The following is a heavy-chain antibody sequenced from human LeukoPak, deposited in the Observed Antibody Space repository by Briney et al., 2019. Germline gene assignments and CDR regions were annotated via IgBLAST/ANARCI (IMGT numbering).Heavy chain of an antibody. D-gene: IGHD1-1*01. CDR1: GDSFSSNSAA. V-gene: IGHV6-1*01. CDR3: ARRTGTLGIDY. J-gene: IGHJ4*02. CDR2: IYYRSKWYN. Sequence: SQTLSLTCAVSGDSFSSNSAAWNWHRQSPSRGLEWVGRIYYRSKWYNDYAVSVKSRITINPDTSNNQFSLQLNSVTPEDTAVYYCARRTGTLGIDYWGQGTLVTVSS.